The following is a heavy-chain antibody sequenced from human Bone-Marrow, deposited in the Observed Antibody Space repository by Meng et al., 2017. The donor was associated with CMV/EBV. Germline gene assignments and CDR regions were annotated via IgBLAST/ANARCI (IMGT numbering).Heavy chain of an antibody. CDR2: IYYSGST. V-gene: IGHV4-39*07. Sequence: SETLSLTCTVSGGSISSSSYYWGWIRQPPGKGLEWIGSIYYSGSTYYNPSLKSRVTISVDTSKNQFSLKLSSVTAADTAVYYCARDSPLASSKFDPWGQGNRVTVYS. D-gene: IGHD3-3*02. J-gene: IGHJ5*02. CDR3: ARDSPLASSKFDP. CDR1: GGSISSSSYY.